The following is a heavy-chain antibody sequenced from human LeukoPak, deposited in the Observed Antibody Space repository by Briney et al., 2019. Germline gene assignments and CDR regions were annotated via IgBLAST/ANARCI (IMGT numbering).Heavy chain of an antibody. V-gene: IGHV4-61*02. CDR2: IYTSGST. J-gene: IGHJ5*02. CDR1: GGSISSSSYY. Sequence: SETLSLTCTVSGGSISSSSYYWGWIRQPAGKGLEWIGRIYTSGSTNYNPSLKSRVTISVDTSKNQFSLKLSSVTAADTAVYYCARDRGGTMVRGVPQDWFDPWGQGTLVTVSS. CDR3: ARDRGGTMVRGVPQDWFDP. D-gene: IGHD3-10*01.